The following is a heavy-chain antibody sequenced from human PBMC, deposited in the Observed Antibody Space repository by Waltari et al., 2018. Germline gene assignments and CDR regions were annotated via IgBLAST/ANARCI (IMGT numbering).Heavy chain of an antibody. J-gene: IGHJ3*02. CDR2: IIPSFGTA. D-gene: IGHD3-3*01. CDR1: GGTFSSYA. Sequence: QVQLVQSGAEVKKPGSSVKVSCKASGGTFSSYAISWVRQAPGQGLEWMGGIIPSFGTANYAQKFQGRVTITADESTSTAYMELSSLRSEDTAVYYCARIYDFWSGYSDDAFDIWGQGTMVTVSS. CDR3: ARIYDFWSGYSDDAFDI. V-gene: IGHV1-69*01.